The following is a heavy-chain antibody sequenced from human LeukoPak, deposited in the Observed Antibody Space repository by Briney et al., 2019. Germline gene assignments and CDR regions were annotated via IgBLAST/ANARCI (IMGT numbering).Heavy chain of an antibody. CDR1: GGSISSSNW. CDR3: ARITIFGVVINAFDI. V-gene: IGHV4-4*02. CDR2: IYHSGST. J-gene: IGHJ3*02. D-gene: IGHD3-3*01. Sequence: SETLSLTCAVSGGSISSSNWWSWVRQPPGKGLEWIGEIYHSGSTNYNPSLKSRVTISVDKSKNQFSLKLSSVTAADTAVYYCARITIFGVVINAFDIWGQGTMVTVSS.